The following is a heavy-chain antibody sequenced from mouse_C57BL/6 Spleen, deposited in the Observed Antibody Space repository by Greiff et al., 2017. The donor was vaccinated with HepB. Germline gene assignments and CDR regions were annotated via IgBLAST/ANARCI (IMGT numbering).Heavy chain of an antibody. Sequence: VQRVESGPGLVAPSQSLSITCTVSGFSFTSYAISWVRQPPGQGLEWLGVIWTGGGTNYNSAIKSRLSISKDNAKSQVFLKMNSLQTDDTARYYCARGTLAYDGSSGMDYWGQGTSVTVSS. D-gene: IGHD1-1*01. CDR3: ARGTLAYDGSSGMDY. CDR1: GFSFTSYA. CDR2: IWTGGGT. V-gene: IGHV2-9-1*01. J-gene: IGHJ4*01.